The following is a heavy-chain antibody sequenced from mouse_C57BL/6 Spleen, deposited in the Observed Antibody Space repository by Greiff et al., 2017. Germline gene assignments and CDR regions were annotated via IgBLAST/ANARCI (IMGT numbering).Heavy chain of an antibody. Sequence: VKLVESGAELARPGASVKLSCKASGYTFTSYGISWVKQRTGQGLEWIGEIYPRSGNTYYNEKFKGKATLTADKSSSTAYMELRSLTSEDSAVYFCAREVVAERGYFDYWGQGTTLTVSS. J-gene: IGHJ2*01. CDR3: AREVVAERGYFDY. CDR1: GYTFTSYG. D-gene: IGHD1-1*01. CDR2: IYPRSGNT. V-gene: IGHV1-81*01.